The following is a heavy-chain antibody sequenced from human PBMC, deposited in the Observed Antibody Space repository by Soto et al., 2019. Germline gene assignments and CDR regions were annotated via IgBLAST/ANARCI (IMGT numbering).Heavy chain of an antibody. CDR2: VKQDGSEK. CDR1: GFTFSSYW. V-gene: IGHV3-7*01. Sequence: GGSLRLSCVASGFTFSSYWMSWVRQAPGKGLEWVANVKQDGSEKYYVDSVKGRFTISRDNAKNSLYLQMDSLRVEDTAVYYCARDKLDGPNLFDIWGQGTMVTV. D-gene: IGHD3-3*02. CDR3: ARDKLDGPNLFDI. J-gene: IGHJ3*02.